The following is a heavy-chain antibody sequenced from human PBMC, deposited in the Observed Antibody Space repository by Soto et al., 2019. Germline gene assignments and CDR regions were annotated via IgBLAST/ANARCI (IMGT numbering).Heavy chain of an antibody. V-gene: IGHV1-2*04. Sequence: GASVKVSCKASGYTFTGYYMHWVRQAPGQGLEWMGCINPNSGGTNYAQKFQGWVTMTRDTSISTAYMELSRLRSDDTAVYYCARDGGTIHYYFDYWGQGTLVTVSS. CDR2: INPNSGGT. J-gene: IGHJ4*02. D-gene: IGHD3-3*01. CDR3: ARDGGTIHYYFDY. CDR1: GYTFTGYY.